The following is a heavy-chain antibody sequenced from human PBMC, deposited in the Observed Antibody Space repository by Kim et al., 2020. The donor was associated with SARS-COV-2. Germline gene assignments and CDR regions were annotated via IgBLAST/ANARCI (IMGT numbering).Heavy chain of an antibody. CDR1: GASISSNTYY. J-gene: IGHJ4*02. Sequence: SETLSLTCTVSGASISSNTYYWGWVRQPPGKGLEWIGSIYYSGSTYHNPSLKSRVTMSVDTSKKQFSLKLSSVTAADTAMYFCASSGYYSPFDYWGQGTPVTVSS. V-gene: IGHV4-39*01. D-gene: IGHD3-22*01. CDR3: ASSGYYSPFDY. CDR2: IYYSGST.